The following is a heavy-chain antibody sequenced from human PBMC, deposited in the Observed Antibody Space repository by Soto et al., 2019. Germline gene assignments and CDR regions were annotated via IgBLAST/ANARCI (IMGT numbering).Heavy chain of an antibody. V-gene: IGHV3-23*01. J-gene: IGHJ4*02. CDR1: GFTFSNYA. CDR3: AKQQMGVIRALDY. D-gene: IGHD1-26*01. CDR2: IRETGNT. Sequence: GSLRLSCAASGFTFSNYAMSWIRQAPGKGLEWVSTIRETGNTYYADSVRGRFATSRDNSENTLYLQMSSLRAEDTAVYYCAKQQMGVIRALDYWGQGTLVTVS.